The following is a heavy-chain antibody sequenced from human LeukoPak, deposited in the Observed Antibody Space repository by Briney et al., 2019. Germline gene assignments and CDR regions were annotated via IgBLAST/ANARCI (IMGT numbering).Heavy chain of an antibody. V-gene: IGHV4-4*07. J-gene: IGHJ4*02. Sequence: SETLSLTCTVSGDSVSSYYWSWIRQPAGKGLEWIGRIYTSGGTNYNPSLTSRVTISLDTSRNQFSLKVTSLTAADTAVYCCARAPIGSHLDYWGPGTLVTVSS. CDR2: IYTSGGT. D-gene: IGHD1-26*01. CDR3: ARAPIGSHLDY. CDR1: GDSVSSYY.